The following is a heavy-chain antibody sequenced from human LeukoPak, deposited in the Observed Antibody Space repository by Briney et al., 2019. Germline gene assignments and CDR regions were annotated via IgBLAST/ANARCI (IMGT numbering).Heavy chain of an antibody. J-gene: IGHJ4*02. CDR1: GFTFSSYS. CDR2: ISSSSSTI. CDR3: ARTYDSFDY. Sequence: GGSLKFSGAASGFTFSSYSMNWVGQAPGKGLEWVSYISSSSSTIYYADSVKGRFTISRDNAKNSLYLQMNSLRAEDTAVYYCARTYDSFDYWGQGTLVTVSS. D-gene: IGHD5-12*01. V-gene: IGHV3-48*01.